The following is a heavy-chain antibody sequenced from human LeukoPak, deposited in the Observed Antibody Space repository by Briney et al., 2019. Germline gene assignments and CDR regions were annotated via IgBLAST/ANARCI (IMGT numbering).Heavy chain of an antibody. J-gene: IGHJ4*02. CDR3: ARDCGLRYSYGYLFDY. Sequence: KPSETLSLTCTVSGGSISSYYWSWIRQPPGKGLEWIGYIYYSGSTNYNPSLKSRDTISVDTSKNQFSLKLSSVTAADTAVYYCARDCGLRYSYGYLFDYWGQGTLVTVSS. CDR2: IYYSGST. D-gene: IGHD5-18*01. V-gene: IGHV4-59*12. CDR1: GGSISSYY.